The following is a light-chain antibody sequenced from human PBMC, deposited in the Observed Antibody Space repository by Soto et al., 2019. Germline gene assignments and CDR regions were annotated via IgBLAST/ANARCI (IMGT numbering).Light chain of an antibody. V-gene: IGKV3-20*01. CDR1: QSVSSSY. CDR3: QQCGISTWP. CDR2: GAS. J-gene: IGKJ1*01. Sequence: EIVLTQSPGTLSLSPGERATLSCRASQSVSSSYLARYQQKPGQSPRLPIYGASSSATGIQARFSGSGSGTDFTLTISRLAPEDFAVYYCQQCGISTWPFGQGTKVEIK.